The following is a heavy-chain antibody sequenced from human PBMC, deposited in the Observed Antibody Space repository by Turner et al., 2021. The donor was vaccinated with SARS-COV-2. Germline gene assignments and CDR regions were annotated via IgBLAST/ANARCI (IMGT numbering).Heavy chain of an antibody. Sequence: EVQRVEYGGGLVEPGGSLRTHCAASGIPFRSHSMNWVRQAPGKGLEWFSSISDSGIQTYYADSIKGRFIISRDNAKNTLYLQMAGLRVEYSAVYFCATQAHGYIDGPWDFWGPGTLVSVSS. CDR3: ATQAHGYIDGPWDF. CDR1: GIPFRSHS. J-gene: IGHJ4*02. D-gene: IGHD5-12*01. V-gene: IGHV3-21*01. CDR2: ISDSGIQT.